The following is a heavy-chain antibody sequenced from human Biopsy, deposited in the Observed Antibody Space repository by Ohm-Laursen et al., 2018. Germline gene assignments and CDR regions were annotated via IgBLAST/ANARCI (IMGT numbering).Heavy chain of an antibody. CDR2: IFYRGST. CDR3: ARDYDTSGYYYVS. V-gene: IGHV4-39*01. Sequence: SETLSLTCPVSGGSISNNNYYWGWILQPPGKGLEWIGSIFYRGSTHYKPSLKSRVNISVDTSKNQFSLKLNSVTAADTAVYYCARDYDTSGYYYVSWGQGTLVTVSS. J-gene: IGHJ5*02. D-gene: IGHD3-22*01. CDR1: GGSISNNNYY.